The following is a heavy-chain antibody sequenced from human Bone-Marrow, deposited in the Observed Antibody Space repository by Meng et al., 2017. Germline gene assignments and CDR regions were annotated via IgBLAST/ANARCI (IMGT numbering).Heavy chain of an antibody. V-gene: IGHV4-34*02. CDR1: VGSCMGSF. CDR2: INHSGST. CDR3: ARAAYDIWSGYAP. D-gene: IGHD3-3*01. Sequence: AALPPWEPVMLRASETLFHTCAVYVGSCMGSFGSGIRQPPAKGLEWIGEINHSGSTNYNPSLKSRVTISVDTSKNQFSLKLSSVPAADTAVYYCARAAYDIWSGYAPWGQGSLVTVSS. J-gene: IGHJ5*02.